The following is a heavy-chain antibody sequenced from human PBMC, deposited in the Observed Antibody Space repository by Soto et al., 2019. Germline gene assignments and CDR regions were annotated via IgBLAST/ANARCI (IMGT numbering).Heavy chain of an antibody. Sequence: SPAMSRTCAISGGNVYSGSDAWKWIWECQSRGLEWLGRTYYRSKWYNDYAVSVKSRISINPDTSKNQLSLQLNSVTPEDTAVYYCARDRVGYSPFGGGLKKSRYFDYWGPGPLVTGS. J-gene: IGHJ4*03. CDR1: GGNVYSGSDA. CDR2: TYYRSKWYN. D-gene: IGHD3-16*01. V-gene: IGHV6-1*01. CDR3: ARDRVGYSPFGGGLKKSRYFDY.